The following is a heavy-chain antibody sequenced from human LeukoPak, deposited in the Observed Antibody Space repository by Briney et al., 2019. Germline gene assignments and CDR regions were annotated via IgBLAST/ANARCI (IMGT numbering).Heavy chain of an antibody. J-gene: IGHJ5*02. Sequence: KSSETLSLTCTVSGGSISSYYWSWIRQPPGKGLEWIGYIYYSGSTNYNPSLKSRVTISVDTSKNQFSLKLSSVTAADTAVYYSARVPQKRGLRGAWFDPWGQGTLVTVSS. V-gene: IGHV4-59*01. CDR2: IYYSGST. D-gene: IGHD4-17*01. CDR1: GGSISSYY. CDR3: ARVPQKRGLRGAWFDP.